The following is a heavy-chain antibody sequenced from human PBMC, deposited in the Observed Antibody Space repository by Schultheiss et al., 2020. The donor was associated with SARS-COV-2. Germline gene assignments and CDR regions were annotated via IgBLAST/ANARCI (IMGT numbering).Heavy chain of an antibody. D-gene: IGHD2-2*01. V-gene: IGHV3-7*03. CDR1: KFIFSTYS. CDR2: IKPDGSVQ. Sequence: GGSLRLSCTASKFIFSTYSMNWIRQAPGKGLEWVANIKPDGSVQYYVDSLRGRFTISRDNAKNSLYLQMNSLRAEDTAVYYCARLNNAFVAFDILGQGTMVTVSS. J-gene: IGHJ3*02. CDR3: ARLNNAFVAFDI.